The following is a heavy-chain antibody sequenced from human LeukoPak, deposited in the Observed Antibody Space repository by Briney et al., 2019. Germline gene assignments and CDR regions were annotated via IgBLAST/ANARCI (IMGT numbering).Heavy chain of an antibody. CDR3: ARDPVATIPDY. V-gene: IGHV3-48*01. Sequence: GGSLRLSCAASGFTFSSYSMNWVRQAPGKGLEWVSYISSSSNTIYYADSVKGRFTISRDNAKNSLYLQMNSLRAEDTAVYYCARDPVATIPDYWGQGTLVTVSS. J-gene: IGHJ4*02. D-gene: IGHD5-12*01. CDR2: ISSSSNTI. CDR1: GFTFSSYS.